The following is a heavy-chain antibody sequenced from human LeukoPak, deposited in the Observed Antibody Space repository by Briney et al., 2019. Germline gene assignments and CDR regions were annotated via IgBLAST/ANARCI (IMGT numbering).Heavy chain of an antibody. CDR2: INPNSGGT. V-gene: IGHV1-2*04. CDR3: ARDRLTHCSGGSCYHYYYYYGMDV. J-gene: IGHJ6*02. Sequence: ASVKVSCKASGYTFTGYYMHWVRQAPGQGLEWMGWINPNSGGTNYAQKFQGWVTMTRDTSISTAYMELSRLRSDDTAVYYCARDRLTHCSGGSCYHYYYYYGMDVWGQGTTVTVSS. CDR1: GYTFTGYY. D-gene: IGHD2-15*01.